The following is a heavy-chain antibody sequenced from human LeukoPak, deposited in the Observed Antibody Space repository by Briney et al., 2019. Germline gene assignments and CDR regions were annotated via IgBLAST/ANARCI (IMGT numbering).Heavy chain of an antibody. Sequence: GGSLRLSCAVSGLIFSSYGMHWVRQAPGKGLEWVAFIRYDGSNKYYADSVKGRFTISRDNAKNSLYLQMNSLRAEDTAVYYCARDQGFSYYYYYMDVWGKGTTVTVSS. J-gene: IGHJ6*03. V-gene: IGHV3-30*02. D-gene: IGHD3-3*01. CDR1: GLIFSSYG. CDR3: ARDQGFSYYYYYMDV. CDR2: IRYDGSNK.